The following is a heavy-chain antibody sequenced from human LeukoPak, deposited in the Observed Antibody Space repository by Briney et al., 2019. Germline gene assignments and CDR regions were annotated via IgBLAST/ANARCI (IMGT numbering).Heavy chain of an antibody. CDR2: IYYSGST. J-gene: IGHJ4*02. V-gene: IGHV4-59*12. CDR1: GGSISTYY. CDR3: ARGPPPDFDY. Sequence: PSETLSLTCSVSGGSISTYYWSWIRQPPGKGLEWIGYIYYSGSTSYNPSLKSRVTISLDTSKNQFSLKLSSVTAADTAVYYCARGPPPDFDYWGRGTLVTVSS.